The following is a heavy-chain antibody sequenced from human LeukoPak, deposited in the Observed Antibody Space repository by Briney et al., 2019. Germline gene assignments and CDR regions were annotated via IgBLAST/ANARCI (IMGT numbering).Heavy chain of an antibody. CDR3: ARAGDFYYYYGMDV. Sequence: ASVKVSCKASGYTFTSYAMNWVRQAPGQGLEWMGWINTNTVNPTYAQGFTGRFVFSLDTSVSTAYLQISSLKAEDTAVYYCARAGDFYYYYGMDVWGQGTTVTVSS. CDR2: INTNTVNP. V-gene: IGHV7-4-1*02. D-gene: IGHD3-3*01. J-gene: IGHJ6*02. CDR1: GYTFTSYA.